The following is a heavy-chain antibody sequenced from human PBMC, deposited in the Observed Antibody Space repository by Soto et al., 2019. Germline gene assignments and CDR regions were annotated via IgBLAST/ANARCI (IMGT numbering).Heavy chain of an antibody. J-gene: IGHJ3*02. Sequence: QAHLVQSGAEVKKPGASVKVSCKASGYTFSEYGVSWVRQAPGQGLQWMGWISAHNGDTNYAQKIRGRVTMTIDTSTSTAYMELRSLRSDGTAVYYCARGGTAAAGTRAYDIWGQGTMVTVSS. CDR3: ARGGTAAAGTRAYDI. CDR2: ISAHNGDT. V-gene: IGHV1-18*01. CDR1: GYTFSEYG. D-gene: IGHD6-13*01.